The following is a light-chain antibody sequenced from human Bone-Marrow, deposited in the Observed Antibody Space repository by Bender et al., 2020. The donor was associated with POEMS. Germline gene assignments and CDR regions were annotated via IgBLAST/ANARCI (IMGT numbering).Light chain of an antibody. J-gene: IGLJ3*02. CDR1: NIKSKS. CDR2: DDS. V-gene: IGLV3-21*02. Sequence: SFVLTQPPSVSVAPGQTARITCGGNNIKSKSVHWYQQKPGQAPVLVVYDDSDRPSGIPERFSGSNSGNTATLTISRVEVGDEADYYCQVWDSSTDHWVFGGGTKLTVL. CDR3: QVWDSSTDHWV.